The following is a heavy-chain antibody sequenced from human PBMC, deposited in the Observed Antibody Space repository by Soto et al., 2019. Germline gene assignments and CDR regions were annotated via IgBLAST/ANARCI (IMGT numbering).Heavy chain of an antibody. CDR1: GASIFNYY. V-gene: IGHV4-59*08. CDR2: IYYTGTT. D-gene: IGHD6-19*01. Sequence: SETLSLTCTVSGASIFNYYWSWIRQPPGKGLEWIGYIYYTGTTIYNPSLMSRVTISIDTSKNQFSLKLSSVTAADTAVYYCARHVAVAGTVSDYWGQG. J-gene: IGHJ4*02. CDR3: ARHVAVAGTVSDY.